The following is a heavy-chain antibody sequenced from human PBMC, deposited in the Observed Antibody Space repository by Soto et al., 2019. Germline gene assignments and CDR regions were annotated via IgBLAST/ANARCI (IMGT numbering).Heavy chain of an antibody. Sequence: SETLSLTCTVSGGSIANNNYFWGWVRQPPGKGLEWIGSAAYSGGTYKNPSLKSRVTVSVDTSKNQFSLKLTSVTAADTAVYYCAKVVVGATSNSDFDSWGQGTLVTVSS. CDR1: GGSIANNNYF. D-gene: IGHD2-15*01. CDR3: AKVVVGATSNSDFDS. J-gene: IGHJ4*02. V-gene: IGHV4-39*01. CDR2: AAYSGGT.